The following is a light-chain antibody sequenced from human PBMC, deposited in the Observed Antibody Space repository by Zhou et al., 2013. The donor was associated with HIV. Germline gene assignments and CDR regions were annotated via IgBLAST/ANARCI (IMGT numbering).Light chain of an antibody. CDR1: QSVSSTY. J-gene: IGKJ4*01. Sequence: EIVLTQSPGTLSLSPGERATLSCRASQSVSSTYLAWYQQKPGQAPRLLIYGASIRATGIPDRISGSGSGTDFTLTISRVEPEDFAVYYCQQYGDSLTFGGGTKVEIK. V-gene: IGKV3-20*01. CDR2: GAS. CDR3: QQYGDSLT.